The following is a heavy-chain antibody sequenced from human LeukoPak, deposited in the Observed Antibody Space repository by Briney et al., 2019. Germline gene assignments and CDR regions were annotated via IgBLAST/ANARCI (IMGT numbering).Heavy chain of an antibody. CDR1: GYTFTSYD. V-gene: IGHV1-8*01. J-gene: IGHJ5*02. CDR3: ARDKGYSSGSNQFDP. D-gene: IGHD6-19*01. CDR2: MNPNSGNT. Sequence: ASVKVSCKASGYTFTSYDINWVRQATGHGLEWMGWMNPNSGNTGYAQKFQGRVTMTRNTSISTAYMELSSLRSEDTAVYYCARDKGYSSGSNQFDPWGQGTLVTVSS.